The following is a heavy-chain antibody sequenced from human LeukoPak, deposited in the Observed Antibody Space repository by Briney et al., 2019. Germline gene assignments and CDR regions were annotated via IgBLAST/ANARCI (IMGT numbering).Heavy chain of an antibody. J-gene: IGHJ4*02. CDR3: AKDRGYDLGPDY. CDR2: ISYDGSNK. D-gene: IGHD5-12*01. CDR1: GFTFSSYG. V-gene: IGHV3-30*18. Sequence: PGRSLRLSCAASGFTFSSYGMHWARQAPGKGLEWVAVISYDGSNKYYADSVKGRFTISRDNSKNTLYLQMNSLRAEDTAVYYCAKDRGYDLGPDYWGQGTLVAVSS.